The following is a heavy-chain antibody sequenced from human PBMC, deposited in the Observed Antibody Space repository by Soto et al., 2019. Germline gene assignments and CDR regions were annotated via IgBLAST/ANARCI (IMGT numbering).Heavy chain of an antibody. Sequence: QVQLVQSGAEVKKPGASVKVSCKASGYTFTSYGSSWVRQAPRQGLEWMGWSSAYTGNTNYAQKLQGRVTITPATSTTAAYMELRSLRPDDTAVYSCARYGAITAFDFWGQGTLGTVSS. CDR2: SSAYTGNT. J-gene: IGHJ4*02. CDR3: ARYGAITAFDF. D-gene: IGHD2-21*01. CDR1: GYTFTSYG. V-gene: IGHV1-18*01.